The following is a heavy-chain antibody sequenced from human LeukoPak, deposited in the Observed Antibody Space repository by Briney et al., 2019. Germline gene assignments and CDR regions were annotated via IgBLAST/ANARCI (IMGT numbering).Heavy chain of an antibody. D-gene: IGHD5-12*01. CDR2: IYYSGST. J-gene: IGHJ4*02. Sequence: SETPSLTCTVSGGSISSSSYYWGWIRQPPGKGLEWIGSIYYSGSTNYNPSLKSRVTISVDTSKNQFSLKLSSVTAADTAVYYCAREGGYDYRFDYWGQGTLVTVSS. CDR1: GGSISSSSYY. CDR3: AREGGYDYRFDY. V-gene: IGHV4-39*07.